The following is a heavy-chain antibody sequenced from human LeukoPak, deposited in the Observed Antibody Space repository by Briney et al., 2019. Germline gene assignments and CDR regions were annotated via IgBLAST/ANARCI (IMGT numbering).Heavy chain of an antibody. Sequence: GGSLRLSCAASGFSFDDYAMHWVRQAPGKGLEWVSGISWNSGTIVYADSVKGRFTISRDNAKNSLYLQMNSLRPEDTALYYCAKDKTNYYDTSSYSNYFDYWGQGILVTVSS. J-gene: IGHJ4*02. V-gene: IGHV3-9*01. CDR3: AKDKTNYYDTSSYSNYFDY. CDR1: GFSFDDYA. D-gene: IGHD3-22*01. CDR2: ISWNSGTI.